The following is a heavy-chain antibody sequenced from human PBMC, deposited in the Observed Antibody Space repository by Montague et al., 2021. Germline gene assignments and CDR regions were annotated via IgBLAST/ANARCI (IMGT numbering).Heavy chain of an antibody. CDR1: GDSISSKYF. Sequence: SETLSLTCTVSGDSISSKYFWGWVRQPLGKGLEWIGEIYHGTTSYSPSLKGRLTVSTDTSKNQFSLKLSSVTAADTAIYYCAVGSESAWELLHHWGQGILVTVSS. CDR2: IYHGTT. CDR3: AVGSESAWELLHH. V-gene: IGHV4-4*02. D-gene: IGHD1-26*01. J-gene: IGHJ5*02.